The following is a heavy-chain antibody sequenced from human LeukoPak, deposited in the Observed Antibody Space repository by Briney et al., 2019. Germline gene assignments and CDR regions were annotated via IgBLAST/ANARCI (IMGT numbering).Heavy chain of an antibody. Sequence: GASVKVSCKASGYTFTSYYMHWVRQAPGQGLEWMGIITPSGGGTSYAQKFQGRVTMTRDMSTSTVYMELSSLRSEDTAVYYCATMGFTVVQGATSTDAFDIWGQGTMVTVSS. V-gene: IGHV1-46*01. D-gene: IGHD3-10*01. CDR3: ATMGFTVVQGATSTDAFDI. J-gene: IGHJ3*02. CDR2: ITPSGGGT. CDR1: GYTFTSYY.